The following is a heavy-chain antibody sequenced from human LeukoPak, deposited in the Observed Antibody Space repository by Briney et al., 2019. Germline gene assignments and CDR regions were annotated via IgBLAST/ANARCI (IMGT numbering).Heavy chain of an antibody. J-gene: IGHJ3*02. V-gene: IGHV3-74*01. CDR1: GFIFTDYW. CDR3: AKAKNLGEAFDI. CDR2: ISGDGRGT. Sequence: PGGSMRLSCAASGFIFTDYWMHWVRQGPGKELVWLARISGDGRGTTYADSVKGRFTISRDNAKSTAFLQMNSLRAEDTALYYCAKAKNLGEAFDIWGQGTMVTVSS.